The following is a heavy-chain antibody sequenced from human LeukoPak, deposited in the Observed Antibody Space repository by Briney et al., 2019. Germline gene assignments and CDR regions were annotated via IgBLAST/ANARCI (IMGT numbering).Heavy chain of an antibody. V-gene: IGHV3-48*03. Sequence: GGSLRLSCAASGFTFSSYEMNWVRQAPGKGLEWVSYISSSGSTIYYADSVKGRFTISRDNAKNSLYLQMNSLRAEDTAVYYCARSYSSGWFVFDYWGQGTLVTVSS. CDR3: ARSYSSGWFVFDY. D-gene: IGHD6-19*01. J-gene: IGHJ4*02. CDR1: GFTFSSYE. CDR2: ISSSGSTI.